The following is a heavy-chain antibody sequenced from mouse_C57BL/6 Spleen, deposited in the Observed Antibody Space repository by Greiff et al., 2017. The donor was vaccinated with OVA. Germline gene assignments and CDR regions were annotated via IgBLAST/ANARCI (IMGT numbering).Heavy chain of an antibody. D-gene: IGHD1-1*01. J-gene: IGHJ3*01. V-gene: IGHV1-53*01. CDR2: INPSNGGT. CDR3: ASPAGSSPWFAY. CDR1: GYTFTSYW. Sequence: VKLQQPGTELVKPGASVKLSCKASGYTFTSYWMHWVKQRPGQGLEWIGNINPSNGGTNYNEKFKSKATLTVDKSSSTAYMQLSSLTSEDSAVYYCASPAGSSPWFAYWGQGTLVTVSA.